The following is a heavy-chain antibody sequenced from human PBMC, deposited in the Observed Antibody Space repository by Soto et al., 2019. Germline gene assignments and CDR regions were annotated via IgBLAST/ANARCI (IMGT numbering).Heavy chain of an antibody. CDR2: ISHDGSNK. J-gene: IGHJ4*02. CDR1: GFTFSSYS. V-gene: IGHV3-30*03. D-gene: IGHD6-19*01. Sequence: XESLSLSFVVSGFTFSSYSMHWVRQAPGKGLEWVAVISHDGSNKYYAESVKGRFTISRDNSKNTLSLQMSSLRAEDTAVYYCATSYNSGWYIHFDFWGQGTLVTVSS. CDR3: ATSYNSGWYIHFDF.